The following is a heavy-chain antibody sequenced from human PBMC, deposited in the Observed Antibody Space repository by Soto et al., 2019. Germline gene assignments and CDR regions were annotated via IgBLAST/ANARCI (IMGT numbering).Heavy chain of an antibody. CDR2: INPSGGST. J-gene: IGHJ4*02. D-gene: IGHD1-7*01. Sequence: ASVKVSCKASGYTFTIYYMHWVRQAPGQGLEWMGIINPSGGSTSYAQKFQGWVTMTRDTSISTAYMELSRLRSDDTAVYYCARDSTPKATYNWNLGLYYFDYWGQGTLVTVSS. CDR1: GYTFTIYY. V-gene: IGHV1-2*04. CDR3: ARDSTPKATYNWNLGLYYFDY.